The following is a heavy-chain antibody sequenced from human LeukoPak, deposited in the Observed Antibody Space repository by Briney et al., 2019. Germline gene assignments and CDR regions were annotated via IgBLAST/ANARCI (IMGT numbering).Heavy chain of an antibody. Sequence: GGSLRLSCEASGFTFTSYGIPWVRQAPGKGLEWVAVISYDGGFQYYADSMKGRFTMSRDNSKNTVYLQLNSLRAEDTAVYYCAKDRRMMSPYYGMDVWGQGTTVTVSS. J-gene: IGHJ6*02. CDR3: AKDRRMMSPYYGMDV. CDR2: ISYDGGFQ. V-gene: IGHV3-30*18. CDR1: GFTFTSYG. D-gene: IGHD3-16*01.